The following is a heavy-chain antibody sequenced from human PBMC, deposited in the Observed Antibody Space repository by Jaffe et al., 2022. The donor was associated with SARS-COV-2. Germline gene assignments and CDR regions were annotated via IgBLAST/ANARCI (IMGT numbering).Heavy chain of an antibody. CDR1: GGTFSSYT. CDR3: ARGGSSSFHWFDP. CDR2: IIPILGIA. J-gene: IGHJ5*02. V-gene: IGHV1-69*02. Sequence: QVQLVQSGAEVKKPGSSVKVSCKASGGTFSSYTISWVRQAPGQGLEWMGRIIPILGIANYAQKFQGRVTITADKSTSTAYMELSSLRSEDTAVYYCARGGSSSFHWFDPWGQGTLVTVSS. D-gene: IGHD6-13*01.